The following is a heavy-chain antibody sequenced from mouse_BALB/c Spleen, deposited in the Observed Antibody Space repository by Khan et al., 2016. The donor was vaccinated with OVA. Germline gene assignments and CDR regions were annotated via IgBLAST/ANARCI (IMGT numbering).Heavy chain of an antibody. Sequence: EVQLQESGPGLVKPSQSLSLTCTVTGYSITSEYTWNWIRQFPGNKLEWMGFISYSGHTRYNPSLKSRISITRDTSKNPFFLQLTSVTSEDTATYYCARKEYYDYNPFPYWGQGTLVTVSA. CDR3: ARKEYYDYNPFPY. D-gene: IGHD2-4*01. CDR2: ISYSGHT. CDR1: GYSITSEYT. J-gene: IGHJ3*01. V-gene: IGHV3-2*02.